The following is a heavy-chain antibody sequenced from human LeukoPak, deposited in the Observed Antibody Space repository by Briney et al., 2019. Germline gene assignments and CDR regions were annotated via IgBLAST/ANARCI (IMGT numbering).Heavy chain of an antibody. J-gene: IGHJ4*02. D-gene: IGHD1-26*01. CDR3: ARDRRAWDSDDPVDF. V-gene: IGHV1-18*04. Sequence: ASVKVSCKASDYTFSSRGFSWLRQAHGQGLEWIGYISAYNGNTKYAQHLQGRVTMTTDTPTSTVYMELRSLRSDDTAVYYCARDRRAWDSDDPVDFWGQGTLVTVSS. CDR2: ISAYNGNT. CDR1: DYTFSSRG.